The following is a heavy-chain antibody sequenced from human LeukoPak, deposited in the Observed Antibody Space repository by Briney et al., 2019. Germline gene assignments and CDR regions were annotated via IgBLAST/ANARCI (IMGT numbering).Heavy chain of an antibody. CDR1: GGSMYSNTYY. Sequence: SETLSLACTVSGGSMYSNTYYWGWIRQPPGKGLEWIGTIYYSGTTYYNPSLKSRVTISVDTSKNQFSLKLSSVTAADTAVYYCARYYYDSSGYYWGQGTLVTVSS. CDR3: ARYYYDSSGYY. V-gene: IGHV4-39*01. D-gene: IGHD3-22*01. CDR2: IYYSGTT. J-gene: IGHJ4*02.